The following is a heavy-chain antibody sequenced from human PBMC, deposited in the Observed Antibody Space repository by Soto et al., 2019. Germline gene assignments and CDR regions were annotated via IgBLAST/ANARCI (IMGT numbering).Heavy chain of an antibody. CDR3: ARVPYDFWSGYYAAFDI. D-gene: IGHD3-3*01. CDR1: GYTFTSYA. Sequence: APVKVSCKASGYTFTSYAMHWVRQAPGQRLEWMGWINAGNGNTKYSQKFQGRVTITRDTSASTAYMELSSLRSEDTAVYYCARVPYDFWSGYYAAFDIWGQGTMVTVSS. J-gene: IGHJ3*02. V-gene: IGHV1-3*01. CDR2: INAGNGNT.